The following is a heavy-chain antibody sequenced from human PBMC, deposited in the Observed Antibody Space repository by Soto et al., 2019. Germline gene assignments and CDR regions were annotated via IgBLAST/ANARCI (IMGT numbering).Heavy chain of an antibody. CDR2: IYNSGST. Sequence: SETLSLTCTVSGGSISGYYWSWIRQPAGKGLEWIGHIYNSGSTNYNPSLKSRVTMSVDTSKNQFSLKLTSVTAADTAVYYCARGPWGSGELSLDYWGQGTLVTVAS. V-gene: IGHV4-4*07. D-gene: IGHD3-10*01. CDR1: GGSISGYY. CDR3: ARGPWGSGELSLDY. J-gene: IGHJ4*02.